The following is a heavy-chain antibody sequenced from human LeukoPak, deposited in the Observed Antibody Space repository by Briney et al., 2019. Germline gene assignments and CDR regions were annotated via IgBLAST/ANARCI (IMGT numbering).Heavy chain of an antibody. Sequence: PSETLSLTCTVSGDSISSSSAYWGWIRQPPGKGLEWIGSIYYSKNTYYNPSIKSRVTISADTSKNQFSLTLGSVSATDTAVYYCVSPRGFSYGYFDYWGQGTLVTVSS. J-gene: IGHJ4*02. D-gene: IGHD5-18*01. CDR2: IYYSKNT. CDR3: VSPRGFSYGYFDY. V-gene: IGHV4-39*01. CDR1: GDSISSSSAY.